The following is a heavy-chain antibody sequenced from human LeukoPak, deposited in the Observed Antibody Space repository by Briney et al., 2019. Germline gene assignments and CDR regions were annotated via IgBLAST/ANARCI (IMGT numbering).Heavy chain of an antibody. D-gene: IGHD1-14*01. CDR2: ISGSDDST. V-gene: IGHV3-23*01. J-gene: IGHJ4*02. Sequence: GSLRLSCAASGFTFRNYAMSWVRQAPGKGLEWVSGISGSDDSTYYADSVKGRFTISRDNSENTLFLRMNSLRAEDTAVYYCAKATGYLLWGQGTLVIVSS. CDR1: GFTFRNYA. CDR3: AKATGYLL.